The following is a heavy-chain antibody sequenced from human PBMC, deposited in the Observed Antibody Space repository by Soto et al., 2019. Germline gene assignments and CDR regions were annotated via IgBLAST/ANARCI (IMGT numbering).Heavy chain of an antibody. CDR3: ARRPSASGRYSDY. CDR2: IIPIVGIA. V-gene: IGHV1-69*02. Sequence: QVQLVQSGAEVKKPGSSVKVSCKASGGIFSSYTITWVRQAPGQGLEWMGRIIPIVGIANYAQKFQGRVTITADKSTSTAYMELSSLRSEDTAVYYCARRPSASGRYSDYWGQGTLVTVSS. J-gene: IGHJ4*02. D-gene: IGHD1-26*01. CDR1: GGIFSSYT.